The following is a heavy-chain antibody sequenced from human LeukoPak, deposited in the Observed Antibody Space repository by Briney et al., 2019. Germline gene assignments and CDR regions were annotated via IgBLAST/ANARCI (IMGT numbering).Heavy chain of an antibody. CDR2: ISSSSSHI. CDR1: GFTFSSYS. V-gene: IGHV3-21*01. Sequence: GGSLRLSCAASGFTFSSYSMNWVRQAPGKGLEWVSSISSSSSHIYYADSVKGRFTISRDNAKNSLYLQMNSLRAEDTAVYYCARDPVSPYWGQGTLVTVSS. J-gene: IGHJ4*02. CDR3: ARDPVSPY.